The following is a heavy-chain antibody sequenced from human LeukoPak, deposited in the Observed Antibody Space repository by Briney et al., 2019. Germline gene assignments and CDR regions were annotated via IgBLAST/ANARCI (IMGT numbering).Heavy chain of an antibody. Sequence: GGSLRLSCAASGFTFSSYSMNWVRQAPGKGLEWVSYISSSSSTIYYADSVKGRFTISRDNAKNSLYLQMNSMRAADTAVYYCAREFCSGANCYPMGAFDIWGQGTMVTVSS. CDR2: ISSSSSTI. CDR3: AREFCSGANCYPMGAFDI. V-gene: IGHV3-48*04. D-gene: IGHD2-15*01. J-gene: IGHJ3*02. CDR1: GFTFSSYS.